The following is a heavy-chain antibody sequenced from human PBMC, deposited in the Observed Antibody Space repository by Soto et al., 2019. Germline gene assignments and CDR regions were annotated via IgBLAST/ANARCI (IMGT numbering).Heavy chain of an antibody. CDR1: GGSISSGGYY. CDR2: IYYSGST. J-gene: IGHJ3*02. D-gene: IGHD4-17*01. Sequence: TLSLTCTVSGGSISSGGYYWSWIRQHPGKGLEWIGYIYYSGSTYYNPSLKSRVTISVDTSKNQFSLKLSSVTAADTAVYYCASADYGGIPDAFDIWGQGTMVTVSS. V-gene: IGHV4-31*03. CDR3: ASADYGGIPDAFDI.